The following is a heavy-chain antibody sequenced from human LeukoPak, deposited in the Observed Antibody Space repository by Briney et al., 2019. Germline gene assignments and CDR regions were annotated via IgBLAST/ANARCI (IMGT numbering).Heavy chain of an antibody. CDR3: ARDRYYYDSSGYYSIRFDY. D-gene: IGHD3-22*01. CDR2: IYYSGST. J-gene: IGHJ4*02. V-gene: IGHV4-30-4*08. Sequence: PSQTLSLTCTVSGGSISSGDYYWSWIRQPPGKGLEWIGYIYYSGSTYYNPSLESRVTISVDTSKNQFSLKLSSVTAADTAVYYCARDRYYYDSSGYYSIRFDYWGQGTLVTVSS. CDR1: GGSISSGDYY.